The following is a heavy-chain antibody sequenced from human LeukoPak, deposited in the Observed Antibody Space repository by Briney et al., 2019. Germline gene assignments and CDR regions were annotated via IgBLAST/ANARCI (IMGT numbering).Heavy chain of an antibody. Sequence: GGSLRLSCAASGFTFRSYGMHWVRQAPGKGLEWVADIWYDGSNKYYADSVKGRFTISRDNSKNTLYLQMNSLRAEDTAVYYCAKDELRYFDLLDYWGQGTLVTVSS. D-gene: IGHD3-9*01. V-gene: IGHV3-33*06. CDR1: GFTFRSYG. CDR2: IWYDGSNK. J-gene: IGHJ4*02. CDR3: AKDELRYFDLLDY.